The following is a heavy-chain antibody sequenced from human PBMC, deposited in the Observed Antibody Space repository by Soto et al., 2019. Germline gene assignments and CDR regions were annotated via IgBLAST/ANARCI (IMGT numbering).Heavy chain of an antibody. CDR2: IHNSGGT. D-gene: IGHD2-2*01. CDR1: GGSVSSGSYY. CDR3: ASLNIVLGPVAPRGAFDY. J-gene: IGHJ4*02. Sequence: PSETLSLTCTVSGGSVSSGSYYWSWIRQPPGKGLEWIGYIHNSGGTKYNASLRRRVTISVNTSKNQFSLKLSSVTAADTAVYYCASLNIVLGPVAPRGAFDYWGQGTLVTVSS. V-gene: IGHV4-61*01.